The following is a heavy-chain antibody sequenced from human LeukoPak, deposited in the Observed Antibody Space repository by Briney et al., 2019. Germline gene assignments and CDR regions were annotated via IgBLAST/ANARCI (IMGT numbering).Heavy chain of an antibody. J-gene: IGHJ1*01. D-gene: IGHD3-22*01. V-gene: IGHV3-74*01. CDR1: GFTFSRYW. Sequence: PGGSLRLSCAASGFTFSRYWMHWVRQAPGRGLVWVSLINGDGSSIRYADSVKGRFTNSRDNAKNTLYLQMNSLRAEDTAVYYCARVYDSSGYYSFQHWGQGTLVTVSS. CDR2: INGDGSSI. CDR3: ARVYDSSGYYSFQH.